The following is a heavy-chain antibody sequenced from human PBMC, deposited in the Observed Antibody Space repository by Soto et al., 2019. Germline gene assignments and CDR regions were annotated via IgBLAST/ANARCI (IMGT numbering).Heavy chain of an antibody. J-gene: IGHJ4*02. V-gene: IGHV4-34*01. Sequence: SETLSLTCAVYGGSFSGYYWSWIRQPPGKGLEWIGEINHSGSTNYNPSLKSRVTISVDTSKNQFSLKLSSVTAADTAVYYCARGRWFSLFDYLGQGTLVTVSS. CDR2: INHSGST. CDR3: ARGRWFSLFDY. D-gene: IGHD3-16*02. CDR1: GGSFSGYY.